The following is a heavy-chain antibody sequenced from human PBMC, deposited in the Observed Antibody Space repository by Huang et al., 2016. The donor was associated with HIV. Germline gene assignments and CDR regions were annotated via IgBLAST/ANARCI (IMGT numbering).Heavy chain of an antibody. J-gene: IGHJ3*02. CDR1: GYSFTSYW. V-gene: IGHV5-51*03. D-gene: IGHD6-19*01. Sequence: EEQLVQSGAEVKKPGESLKISGKGFGYSFTSYWIGWVRQMPGKGLEWMGIICPYDSDTKSNPSFQGQVTSSADKSSNTAYRQWSALRASDTAMYYCARPPRHSSGWSHVFDIWGQGTMVTVSS. CDR3: ARPPRHSSGWSHVFDI. CDR2: ICPYDSDT.